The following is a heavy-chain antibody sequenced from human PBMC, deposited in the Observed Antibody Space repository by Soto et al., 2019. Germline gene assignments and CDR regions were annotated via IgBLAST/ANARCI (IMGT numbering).Heavy chain of an antibody. Sequence: SVKVSCKASGGTFSRYAISWVRQAPGQGLEWMGGIIPIFGTANYAQKFQGRVTITADESTSTAYMELSSLRSEDTAVYYCARGRMDYYDSSGYYKNWFDPWGQGTLVTVSS. CDR2: IIPIFGTA. CDR1: GGTFSRYA. J-gene: IGHJ5*02. CDR3: ARGRMDYYDSSGYYKNWFDP. V-gene: IGHV1-69*13. D-gene: IGHD3-22*01.